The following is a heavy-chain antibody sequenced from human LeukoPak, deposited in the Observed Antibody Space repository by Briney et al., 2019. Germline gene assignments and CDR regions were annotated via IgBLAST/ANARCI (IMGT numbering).Heavy chain of an antibody. CDR2: IEASGGPT. D-gene: IGHD4-17*01. CDR3: AKSRKMTTVTTRALDY. V-gene: IGHV3-23*01. CDR1: GFSFSDSA. J-gene: IGHJ4*02. Sequence: GESLRLSCAASGFSFSDSAMYWVRQAPGKGLEWVSSIEASGGPTYYADSVKGRFTISRDNSKNTFYLQMNSLRAEDTAVYYCAKSRKMTTVTTRALDYWGQGTLVTVSS.